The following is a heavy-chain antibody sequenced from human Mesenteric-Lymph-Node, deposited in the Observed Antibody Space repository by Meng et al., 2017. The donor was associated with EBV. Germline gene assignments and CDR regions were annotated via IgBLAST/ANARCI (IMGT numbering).Heavy chain of an antibody. CDR1: GGSNSGYY. D-gene: IGHD6-13*01. CDR3: ARESGQHLL. CDR2: IYHDGST. V-gene: IGHV4-59*01. J-gene: IGHJ4*02. Sequence: QVLAQDSGPWLVQPPETLSLPCRGYGGSNSGYYWSWIRQPPGKGLEWIGDIYHDGSTSYNPSLRSRVSIAVDTSKDQFSLKLSSVTAADTAVYYCARESGQHLLWGQGNLVTVSS.